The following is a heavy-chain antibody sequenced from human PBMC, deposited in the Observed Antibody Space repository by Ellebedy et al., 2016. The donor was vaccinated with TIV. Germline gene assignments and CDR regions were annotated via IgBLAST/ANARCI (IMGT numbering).Heavy chain of an antibody. CDR3: AKTMVRGN. CDR2: ISGSGST. CDR1: GFTFSSYA. V-gene: IGHV3-23*01. D-gene: IGHD3-10*01. Sequence: GGSLRLSXAASGFTFSSYAMSWVRQAPGKGLEWVSAISGSGSTYYADSVKGRFTISRDNSKNTLYLQMNSLRAEDTAVYYCAKTMVRGNWGQGTLVTVSS. J-gene: IGHJ4*02.